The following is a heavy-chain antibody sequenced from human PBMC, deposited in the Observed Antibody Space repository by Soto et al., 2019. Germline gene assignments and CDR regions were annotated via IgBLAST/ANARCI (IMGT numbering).Heavy chain of an antibody. J-gene: IGHJ4*02. CDR1: GGSISDYY. D-gene: IGHD6-13*01. CDR2: IFYSGST. V-gene: IGHV4-59*01. CDR3: ARRASWFFDC. Sequence: PSETLSLTCTVSGGSISDYYWSWIRQPPGKGLEWIGYIFYSGSTNYNPSLKSRVTISVDTSRNQFSLKLSSVAAADTAVYYCARRASWFFDCWGQGTLVTVSS.